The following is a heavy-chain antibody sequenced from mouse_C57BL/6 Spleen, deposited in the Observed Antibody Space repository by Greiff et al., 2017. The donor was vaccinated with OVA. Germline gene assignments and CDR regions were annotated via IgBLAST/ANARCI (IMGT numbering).Heavy chain of an antibody. Sequence: EVQLVESGEGLVKPGGSLKLSCAASGFTFSSYAMSWVRQTPEKRLEWVAYISSGGDYIYYADTVSGRFTISRDNARNTLYLQMSSLKSEDTARYYCTRGPHYDYDEMDYWGQGASVTVSS. D-gene: IGHD2-4*01. J-gene: IGHJ4*01. CDR1: GFTFSSYA. V-gene: IGHV5-9-1*02. CDR3: TRGPHYDYDEMDY. CDR2: ISSGGDYI.